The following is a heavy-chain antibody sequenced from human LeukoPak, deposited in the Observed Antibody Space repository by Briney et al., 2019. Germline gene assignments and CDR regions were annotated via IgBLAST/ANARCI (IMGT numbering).Heavy chain of an antibody. D-gene: IGHD6-13*01. CDR2: VSLDGGSK. V-gene: IGHV3-30*04. J-gene: IGHJ4*02. Sequence: PGESLRLSCAASGFNFSNYAIHWVRQAPGKGLEWVAAVSLDGGSKYYADSVKGRLTISRDNSQNTLFLQMISLRIEDTAVYYCARDASGSWALDSWGQGSLVTVSS. CDR3: ARDASGSWALDS. CDR1: GFNFSNYA.